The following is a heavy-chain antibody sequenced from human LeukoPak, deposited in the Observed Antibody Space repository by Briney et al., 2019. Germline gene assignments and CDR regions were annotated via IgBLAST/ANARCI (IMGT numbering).Heavy chain of an antibody. Sequence: GGSLRLSCVASGFTFSTSSMNWVRQAPGKGLEWISYISSSSGTIYYADSVKGRFTISRDNARISLYLQISSLRAEDTAVYYCAGLLVCSTTSCYGVDYWGQGTLVTVSS. V-gene: IGHV3-48*01. J-gene: IGHJ4*02. CDR2: ISSSSGTI. D-gene: IGHD2-2*01. CDR1: GFTFSTSS. CDR3: AGLLVCSTTSCYGVDY.